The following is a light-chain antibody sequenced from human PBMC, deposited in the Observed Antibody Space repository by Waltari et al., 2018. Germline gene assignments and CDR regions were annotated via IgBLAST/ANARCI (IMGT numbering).Light chain of an antibody. Sequence: QTVVTQAPSSSVPPGGTVTLTCGLSPGSVSPSYSPSWYQQPPGQAARTSRYGTHTLCSVVLVRLSGSVLGNKAALTISGSRADDESDYYCVLYMAHGIVLFGGGTKLTVL. V-gene: IGLV8-61*01. CDR3: VLYMAHGIVL. CDR2: GTH. J-gene: IGLJ2*01. CDR1: PGSVSPSYS.